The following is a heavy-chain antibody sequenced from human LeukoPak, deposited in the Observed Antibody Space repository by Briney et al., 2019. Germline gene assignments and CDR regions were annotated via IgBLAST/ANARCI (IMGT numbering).Heavy chain of an antibody. CDR2: IYYSGST. CDR1: GGSISSSSYY. V-gene: IGHV4-39*07. CDR3: ARGVGDIVVVPAADIGFDY. Sequence: SETLSLTCTVSGGSISSSSYYWGWIRQPPGKGLEWIGSIYYSGSTYYNPSLKSRVTISVDTSKNQFSLKLSSVTAADTAVYYCARGVGDIVVVPAADIGFDYWGQGTLVTVSS. D-gene: IGHD2-2*01. J-gene: IGHJ4*02.